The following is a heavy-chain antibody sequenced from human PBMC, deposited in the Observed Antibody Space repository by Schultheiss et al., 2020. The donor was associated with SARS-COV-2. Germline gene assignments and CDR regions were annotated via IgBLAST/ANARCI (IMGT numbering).Heavy chain of an antibody. D-gene: IGHD2-15*01. V-gene: IGHV4-4*07. CDR3: ARDPYCSGGSCYQWYFDY. CDR2: IYTSGST. CDR1: GGSISSYY. Sequence: TLSLTCTVSGGSISSYYWSWIRQPAGKGLEWIGRIYTSGSTNYNPSLKSRVTISVDTSKNQFSLKLSSVTAADTAVYYCARDPYCSGGSCYQWYFDYWGQGTLVTVSS. J-gene: IGHJ4*02.